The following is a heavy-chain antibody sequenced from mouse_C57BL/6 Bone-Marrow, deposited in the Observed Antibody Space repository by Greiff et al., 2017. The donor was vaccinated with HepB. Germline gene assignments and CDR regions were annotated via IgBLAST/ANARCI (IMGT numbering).Heavy chain of an antibody. CDR1: GYSITSGYD. V-gene: IGHV3-1*01. J-gene: IGHJ4*01. CDR2: ISYSGST. CDR3: AVANWDDAMDY. D-gene: IGHD4-1*01. Sequence: EVQLVESGPGMVKPSQSLSLTCTVTGYSITSGYDWHWIRHFPGNKLEWMGYISYSGSTNYNPSLKSRISITHDTSKNHFFLKLNSVTTEDTATYYCAVANWDDAMDYWGQGTSVTVSS.